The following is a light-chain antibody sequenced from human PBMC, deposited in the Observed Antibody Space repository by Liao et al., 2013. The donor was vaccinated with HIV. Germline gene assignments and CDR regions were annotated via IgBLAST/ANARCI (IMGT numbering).Light chain of an antibody. CDR1: ALPKQY. CDR2: DDS. CDR3: QAWDSNTAF. Sequence: SYELTQPPSVSVSPGQTARITCSGDALPKQYAYWYQQKPGQAPAVVIYDDSDRPSGIPERFSGSNSGNTATLSITETQPMDEADYYCQAWDSNTAFFGGGTKLTVL. J-gene: IGLJ2*01. V-gene: IGLV3-1*01.